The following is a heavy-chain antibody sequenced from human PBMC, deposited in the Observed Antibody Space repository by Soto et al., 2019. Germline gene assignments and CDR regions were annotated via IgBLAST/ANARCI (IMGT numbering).Heavy chain of an antibody. Sequence: SGGSLRLSCAASGFAFSSYSMSWVRQAPGKGLEWVSSISSKSSYKYFADSMKDRFTISRDNAKNSLYLQMNSLRVEDTAVYYCARDPLYCGGDCYFDFWGQGTLVTVSS. J-gene: IGHJ4*02. CDR2: ISSKSSYK. V-gene: IGHV3-21*01. D-gene: IGHD2-21*02. CDR1: GFAFSSYS. CDR3: ARDPLYCGGDCYFDF.